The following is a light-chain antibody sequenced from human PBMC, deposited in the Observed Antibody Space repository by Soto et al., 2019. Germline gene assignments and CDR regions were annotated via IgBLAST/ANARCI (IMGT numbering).Light chain of an antibody. CDR3: QQADSFPLT. J-gene: IGKJ4*01. Sequence: DIQMTQSPSSVSASVGDRVTITCRASQGIANWLAWYQQKPGKAPKLPIYAASTLQSGVPSRFSGSGSGTGFTLTISSLQPEDFATYYCQQADSFPLTFGGGTVVEMK. CDR1: QGIANW. CDR2: AAS. V-gene: IGKV1-12*01.